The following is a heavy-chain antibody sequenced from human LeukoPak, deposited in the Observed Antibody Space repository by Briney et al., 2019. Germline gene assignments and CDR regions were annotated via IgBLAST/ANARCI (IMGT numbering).Heavy chain of an antibody. Sequence: GGSLRLSCAASGFMFTSYWMSWVRQAPGKGLEWVANINQDGSAKYYVDSVKGRFTISRDNAKNSLYLQMNSPRAEDTAVYYCARSPSRRDAFDIWGQGTMVTVSS. CDR1: GFMFTSYW. J-gene: IGHJ3*02. CDR3: ARSPSRRDAFDI. V-gene: IGHV3-7*01. CDR2: INQDGSAK.